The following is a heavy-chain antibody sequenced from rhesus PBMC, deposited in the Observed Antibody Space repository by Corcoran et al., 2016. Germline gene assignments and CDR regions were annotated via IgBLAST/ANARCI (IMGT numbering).Heavy chain of an antibody. V-gene: IGHV3S18*01. J-gene: IGHJ6*01. D-gene: IGHD1-26*01. CDR3: ARDSITGTTRYGLDS. CDR2: ISYTGGST. Sequence: EVQLVESGGGLAKSGGSLRLSCAASGFSFSDYYMYWVRQAPGKGLEWVSGISYTGGSTYYADSVKGRFTISRENAKNTLYLPMDSLRAEDTAVYYCARDSITGTTRYGLDSWGQGSSSPSPQ. CDR1: GFSFSDYY.